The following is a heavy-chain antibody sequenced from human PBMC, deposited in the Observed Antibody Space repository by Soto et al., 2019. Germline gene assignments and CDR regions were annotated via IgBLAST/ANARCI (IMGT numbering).Heavy chain of an antibody. CDR2: VYYTGST. CDR1: GGSISGSY. J-gene: IGHJ4*02. V-gene: IGHV4-59*01. D-gene: IGHD6-19*01. Sequence: SETLSLTCSVSGGSISGSYWSWIRQSPGKGLEWLGYVYYTGSTNYSPSLRSRVSISVDTSKNEFSLRLSSVTAAGTAVYFCARSVAVPGAHIDYWGQGTQVTVPS. CDR3: ARSVAVPGAHIDY.